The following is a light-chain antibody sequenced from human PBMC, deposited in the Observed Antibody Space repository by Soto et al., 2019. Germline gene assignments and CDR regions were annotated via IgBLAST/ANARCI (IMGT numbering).Light chain of an antibody. Sequence: QSVLTQPPSVSGAPGQRITISCTGSSSNIGAGFHVHWYQQVPGTAPKLVIFDSRNRPSGVPDRFSGSKSGTSASLAITGLQADDEAEYYCQSFDNSLSSWMFGGGTKLTVL. J-gene: IGLJ3*02. CDR1: SSNIGAGFH. CDR3: QSFDNSLSSWM. V-gene: IGLV1-40*01. CDR2: DSR.